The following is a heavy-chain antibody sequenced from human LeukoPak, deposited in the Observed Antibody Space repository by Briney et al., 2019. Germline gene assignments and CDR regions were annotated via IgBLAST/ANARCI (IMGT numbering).Heavy chain of an antibody. Sequence: GGSLLLSCAASGFTFSSYAMHWVRQAPGKGLEWVAVISYDGSNKYYADSVKGRFTISRDNSKNTLYLQMNSLRAEDTAVYYCARDRSYYDFWSGYRRYYYGMDVWGQGTTVTVSS. CDR1: GFTFSSYA. CDR3: ARDRSYYDFWSGYRRYYYGMDV. CDR2: ISYDGSNK. D-gene: IGHD3-3*01. J-gene: IGHJ6*02. V-gene: IGHV3-30-3*01.